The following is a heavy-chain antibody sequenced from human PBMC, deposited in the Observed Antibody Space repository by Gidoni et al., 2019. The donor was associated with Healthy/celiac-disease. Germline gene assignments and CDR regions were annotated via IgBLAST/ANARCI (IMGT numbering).Heavy chain of an antibody. J-gene: IGHJ4*02. CDR1: GGSISSSSYY. D-gene: IGHD6-19*01. CDR3: ARLAVAGPFDY. V-gene: IGHV4-39*01. Sequence: QLQLQVSGPGLVKPSETLSLTCTVSGGSISSSSYYWGWIRQPPGKWLEWIGSIYYSGSPYYNPSLKSRVTISVDTSKNQFSLKLSSVTAADTAVYYCARLAVAGPFDYWGQGTLVTVSS. CDR2: IYYSGSP.